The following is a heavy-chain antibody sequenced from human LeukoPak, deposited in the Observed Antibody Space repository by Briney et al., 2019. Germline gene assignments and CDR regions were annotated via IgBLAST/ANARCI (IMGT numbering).Heavy chain of an antibody. Sequence: VGSLRLSCAASGFTFSSYEMNWVRQAPGKGLEWVSYISSSGSTIYYADSVKGRFTISRDNAKNSLYLQMNSLRAEDTAVYYCARTYPDYDFWSGYYRGAYYFDYWGQGTLVTVSS. CDR3: ARTYPDYDFWSGYYRGAYYFDY. V-gene: IGHV3-48*03. D-gene: IGHD3-3*01. CDR2: ISSSGSTI. CDR1: GFTFSSYE. J-gene: IGHJ4*02.